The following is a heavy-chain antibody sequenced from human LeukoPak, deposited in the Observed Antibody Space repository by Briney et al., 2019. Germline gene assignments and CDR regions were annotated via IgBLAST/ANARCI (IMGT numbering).Heavy chain of an antibody. CDR1: GGSFSGYY. D-gene: IGHD5-18*01. J-gene: IGHJ4*02. CDR2: INHSGST. Sequence: PSETLSLTCAVYGGSFSGYYWSWIRQPPGKGLEWIGEINHSGSTNYNPSLKSRVTISVDTSKNQFSLKLSSVTAADTAVYYCAANTAPEDYWGQGTLSPSPQ. CDR3: AANTAPEDY. V-gene: IGHV4-34*01.